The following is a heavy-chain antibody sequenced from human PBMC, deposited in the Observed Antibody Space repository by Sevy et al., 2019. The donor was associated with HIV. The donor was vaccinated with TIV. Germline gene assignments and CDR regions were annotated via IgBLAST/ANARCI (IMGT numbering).Heavy chain of an antibody. D-gene: IGHD5-18*01. J-gene: IGHJ2*01. V-gene: IGHV3-7*03. CDR2: IKQDGSEK. CDR3: ARSGYSYGTWDWYFDL. CDR1: GFTFSSYW. Sequence: GGSLRLSCAASGFTFSSYWMSWVRQAPGKGLEWVANIKQDGSEKYYVDSVKGRFTISRDNAKNSLYLQMNSLRAEDTAVYYCARSGYSYGTWDWYFDLWGRGTLVTVSS.